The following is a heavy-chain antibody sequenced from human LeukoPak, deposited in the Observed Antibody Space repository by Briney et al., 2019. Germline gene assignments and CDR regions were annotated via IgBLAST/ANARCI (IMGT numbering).Heavy chain of an antibody. CDR1: GGSISSGDSY. Sequence: SQTLSLTCTVSGGSISSGDSYWSWIRQPPGEGLEWIGYVSYSGRTYYNPSLKSRLTISMDTSNNQFSLNLRSVTAADTAVYYCARGYYMDVWGKGTTVTVSS. CDR3: ARGYYMDV. V-gene: IGHV4-30-4*08. CDR2: VSYSGRT. J-gene: IGHJ6*03.